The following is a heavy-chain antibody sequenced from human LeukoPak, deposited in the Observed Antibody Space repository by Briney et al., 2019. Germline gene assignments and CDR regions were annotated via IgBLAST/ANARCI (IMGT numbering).Heavy chain of an antibody. CDR1: GVSISSSSYY. CDR2: IYTSGST. V-gene: IGHV4-61*02. CDR3: ARVQPPWYGFHYYYMDV. D-gene: IGHD6-13*01. Sequence: SETLSLTCTVSGVSISSSSYYWSWIRQPAGKGLEWIGRIYTSGSTNYNPSLKSRVTMSVDTSKNQFSLTLSSVTAADTAVYYCARVQPPWYGFHYYYMDVWGKGTTVTVSS. J-gene: IGHJ6*03.